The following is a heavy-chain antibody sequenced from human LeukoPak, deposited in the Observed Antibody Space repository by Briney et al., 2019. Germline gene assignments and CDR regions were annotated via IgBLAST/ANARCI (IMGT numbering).Heavy chain of an antibody. CDR1: GFTVSSNY. CDR2: IYSGGST. Sequence: AGGSLRLSCAASGFTVSSNYMSWVRQAPGKGLEWVSLIYSGGSTYYADSVKGRFTISRDNSKNTLYLQMNSLRAEDTAVYYCAKGGSGSYYNDNEFDYWGQGTLVTVSS. D-gene: IGHD3-10*01. J-gene: IGHJ4*02. CDR3: AKGGSGSYYNDNEFDY. V-gene: IGHV3-53*01.